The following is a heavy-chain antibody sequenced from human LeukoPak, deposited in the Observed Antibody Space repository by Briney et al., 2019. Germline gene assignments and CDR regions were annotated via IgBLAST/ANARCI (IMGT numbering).Heavy chain of an antibody. J-gene: IGHJ5*02. CDR1: GGTFSSYA. CDR2: IIPILGIA. Sequence: GASVKVSCKASGGTFSSYAISWVRQAPGQGLEWMGRIIPILGIANYAQKFQGRVTITADKSTSTAYMELSSLRSEDTAVYYCARDFITMVRGVIAFDPWGQGTLVTVSS. D-gene: IGHD3-10*01. CDR3: ARDFITMVRGVIAFDP. V-gene: IGHV1-69*04.